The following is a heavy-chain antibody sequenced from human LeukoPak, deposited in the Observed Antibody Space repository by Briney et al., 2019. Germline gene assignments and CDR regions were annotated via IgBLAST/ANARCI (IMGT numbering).Heavy chain of an antibody. J-gene: IGHJ4*02. Sequence: GGSLRLSCAASGFTFSSYSMNWVRQAPGKGLEWVSSISSSSSYINYADSVKGRFTISRDNAKNSLYLQMNSLRAEDTAIYYCTTDTWYSAGHWGQGTLVTVSS. D-gene: IGHD2-15*01. CDR2: ISSSSSYI. CDR3: TTDTWYSAGH. V-gene: IGHV3-21*04. CDR1: GFTFSSYS.